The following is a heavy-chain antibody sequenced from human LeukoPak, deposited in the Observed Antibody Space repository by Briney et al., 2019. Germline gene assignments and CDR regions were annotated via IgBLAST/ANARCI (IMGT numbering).Heavy chain of an antibody. CDR1: GGSFSGYY. V-gene: IGHV4-34*01. CDR2: INHSGST. J-gene: IGHJ6*02. D-gene: IGHD1-14*01. CDR3: ARGTATGLRYYGMDV. Sequence: PSETLSLTCAVYGGSFSGYYWSWIRQPPGKGLEWIGEINHSGSTNYNPSLKSRVTMSVDTSKNQFSLKLSSVTAADTAVYYCARGTATGLRYYGMDVWGQGTTVTVSS.